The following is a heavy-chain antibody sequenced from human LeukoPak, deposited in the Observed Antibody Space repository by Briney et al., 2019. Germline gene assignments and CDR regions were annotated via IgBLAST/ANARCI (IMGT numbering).Heavy chain of an antibody. CDR1: GYSISSGYS. Sequence: PSETLSLTCSVSGYSISSGYSWGWIRQPPGKGLEWIGNIDHSGSIYYNPSLKSRVTISEDTSKNQFSLKLSSVTAADTAVFYCARVNYDILTGFLDAFDIWGQGTMVTVSS. D-gene: IGHD3-9*01. CDR2: IDHSGSI. V-gene: IGHV4-38-2*02. J-gene: IGHJ3*02. CDR3: ARVNYDILTGFLDAFDI.